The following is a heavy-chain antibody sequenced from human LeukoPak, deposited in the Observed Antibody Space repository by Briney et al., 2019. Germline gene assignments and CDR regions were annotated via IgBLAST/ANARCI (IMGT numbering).Heavy chain of an antibody. J-gene: IGHJ6*03. CDR1: GFTFSSYS. Sequence: GGSLRLSCAPSGFTFSSYSMNWLRQAPGKGLEWVSSISSSSSNIYYADSVKGRFTISRDNAKNSLHLQMSSLRAEDTAVYYCARLLYNFGAYMDVWGKGTTVTVSS. CDR3: ARLLYNFGAYMDV. CDR2: ISSSSSNI. D-gene: IGHD3-3*01. V-gene: IGHV3-21*01.